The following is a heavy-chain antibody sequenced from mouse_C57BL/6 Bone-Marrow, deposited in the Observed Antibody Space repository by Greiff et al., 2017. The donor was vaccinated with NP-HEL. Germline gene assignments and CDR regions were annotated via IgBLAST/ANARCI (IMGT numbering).Heavy chain of an antibody. Sequence: QVQLQQPGAELVKPGASVKLSCKASGYTFTSYWMQWVKQRPGQGLEWIGEIDPSDSYTNYNPEFKGKATLTVDTSSSTAYMQLSSLTSEDSAVYYCARQGSSYRYWYFDVWGTGTTVTVSS. J-gene: IGHJ1*03. CDR1: GYTFTSYW. CDR3: ARQGSSYRYWYFDV. D-gene: IGHD1-1*01. V-gene: IGHV1-50*01. CDR2: IDPSDSYT.